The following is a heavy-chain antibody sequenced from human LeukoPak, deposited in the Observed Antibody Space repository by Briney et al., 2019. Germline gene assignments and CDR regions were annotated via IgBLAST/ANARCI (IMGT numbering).Heavy chain of an antibody. Sequence: PGGSLRLSCAASGFTSSDYSMNWVRQAPGKGLEWVSHINSNSKTIYYTDSVKGRFTISRDNAKNSLFLQMNSLRAEDTAVYYCARDYPRPFSSDYWGQGTLVTVSS. CDR1: GFTSSDYS. CDR3: ARDYPRPFSSDY. CDR2: INSNSKTI. D-gene: IGHD3-3*02. J-gene: IGHJ4*02. V-gene: IGHV3-48*01.